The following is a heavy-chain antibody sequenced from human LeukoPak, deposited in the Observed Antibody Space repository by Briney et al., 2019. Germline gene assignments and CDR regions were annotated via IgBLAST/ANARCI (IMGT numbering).Heavy chain of an antibody. J-gene: IGHJ6*02. CDR2: TLYRSKWYN. V-gene: IGHV6-1*01. Sequence: SQTLSLTCAISGDSVSSNSASWNWIRQSPSRGLXXLGKTLYRSKWYNDYAVSVKSRITINPDTSKNQFSLQLNSVTPEDTAVYYCARSHYYGMDVWGQGTTVTVAS. CDR3: ARSHYYGMDV. CDR1: GDSVSSNSAS.